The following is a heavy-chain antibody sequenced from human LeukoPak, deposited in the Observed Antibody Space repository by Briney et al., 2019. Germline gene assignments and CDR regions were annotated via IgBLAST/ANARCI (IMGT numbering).Heavy chain of an antibody. CDR2: ISSNGATT. CDR3: AKDRYESSGYYSSDACDI. Sequence: PGRTLRLSCAPSVVSLTITAISGGREAPGKGLEWGSGISSNGATTYYADSVKGRFTISRDNSKNTVFLQMNSLRAEDTAFYYCAKDRYESSGYYSSDACDIWGQGTRVTVSS. CDR1: VVSLTITA. D-gene: IGHD3-22*01. J-gene: IGHJ3*02. V-gene: IGHV3-23*01.